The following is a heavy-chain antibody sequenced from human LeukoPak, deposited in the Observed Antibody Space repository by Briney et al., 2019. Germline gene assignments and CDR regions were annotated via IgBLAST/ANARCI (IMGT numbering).Heavy chain of an antibody. J-gene: IGHJ4*02. D-gene: IGHD6-19*01. V-gene: IGHV3-23*01. CDR2: ISGSGGST. CDR1: GFTFSSYA. CDR3: AKDRVKAVAGSADY. Sequence: GGSLRLSCTASGFTFSSYAMGWVRQAPGKGLEWVSAISGSGGSTYYADSVKGRFTISRDNSKNTLYLQMNSLRAEDTAVYYCAKDRVKAVAGSADYWGQGTLVTVSS.